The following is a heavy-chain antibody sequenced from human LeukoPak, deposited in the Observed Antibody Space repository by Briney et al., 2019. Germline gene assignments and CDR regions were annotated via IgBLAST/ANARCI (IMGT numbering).Heavy chain of an antibody. CDR3: TKGYCDSTSCYYFDY. Sequence: GGSLRLSCAAFEFTFINYAMSWVRKAPGKGLEWVSIISGGGGSTNYADSVKGRFTISRDNSKNTLYLQMNSLRAEDTAVYYCTKGYCDSTSCYYFDYWGQGTLVTVSS. D-gene: IGHD2-2*01. J-gene: IGHJ4*02. V-gene: IGHV3-23*01. CDR2: ISGGGGST. CDR1: EFTFINYA.